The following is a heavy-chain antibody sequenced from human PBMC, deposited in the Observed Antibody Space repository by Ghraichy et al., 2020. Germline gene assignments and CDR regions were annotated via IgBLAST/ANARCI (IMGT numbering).Heavy chain of an antibody. V-gene: IGHV3-23*01. D-gene: IGHD3-10*01. CDR3: AKIAGGG. CDR1: GFTFSNYA. J-gene: IGHJ1*01. CDR2: ISGGGAIT. Sequence: GGSLRLSCAASGFTFSNYAMSWVRQAPGKGLEWVSGISGGGAITDYADSVKGRFTISRDNSKNTLHLQMNSLRAEDTAVYYCAKIAGGGWGQGTLVTVPS.